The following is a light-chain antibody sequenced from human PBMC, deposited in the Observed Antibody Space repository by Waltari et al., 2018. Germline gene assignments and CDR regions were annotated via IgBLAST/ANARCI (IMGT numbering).Light chain of an antibody. V-gene: IGLV8-61*01. CDR3: VLSMGSGIWV. Sequence: QTVVTQEPSLSVSPGGTVTLPCGLSSGSVSTTYYPSWYQQAPGQAPRTLIFDTSTRSSGVPARCAGSILDNKAALTITGAQADDESDYYCVLSMGSGIWVFGGGTKLTVL. J-gene: IGLJ3*02. CDR1: SGSVSTTYY. CDR2: DTS.